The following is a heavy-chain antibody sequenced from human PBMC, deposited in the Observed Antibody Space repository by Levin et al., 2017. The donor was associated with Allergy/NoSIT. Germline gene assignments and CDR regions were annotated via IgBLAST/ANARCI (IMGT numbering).Heavy chain of an antibody. CDR1: GYTFTGYY. V-gene: IGHV1-2*02. CDR3: ARVPPFLSYDFWSGSYYGGYYGMDV. CDR2: INPNSGGT. D-gene: IGHD3-3*01. Sequence: ASVKVSCKASGYTFTGYYMHWVRQAPGQGLEWMGWINPNSGGTNYAQKFQGRVTMTRDTSISTAYMELSRLRSDDTAVYYCARVPPFLSYDFWSGSYYGGYYGMDVWGQGTTVTVSS. J-gene: IGHJ6*02.